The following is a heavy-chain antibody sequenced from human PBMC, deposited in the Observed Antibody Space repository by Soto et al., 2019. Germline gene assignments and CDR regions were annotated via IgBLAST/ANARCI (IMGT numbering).Heavy chain of an antibody. CDR1: GVIFSTYT. J-gene: IGHJ4*02. D-gene: IGHD3-3*01. CDR2: ISQPGKET. Sequence: GGSLRLSCAASGVIFSTYTMTWVRQVPGKGLEWGSGISQPGKETWYADSVKGRFTLSTDTPNNSLSLQINTLRAPHNPRYDIAKDGHPDGLWTFAYWGQGAPDTVSS. CDR3: AKDGHPDGLWTFAY. V-gene: IGHV3-23*01.